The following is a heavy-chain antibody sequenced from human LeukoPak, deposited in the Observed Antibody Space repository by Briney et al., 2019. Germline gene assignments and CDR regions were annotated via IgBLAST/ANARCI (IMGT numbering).Heavy chain of an antibody. J-gene: IGHJ4*02. V-gene: IGHV3-23*01. CDR1: GFTFSHYA. CDR3: AKDAIPRNSMWDYFDY. D-gene: IGHD1-7*01. CDR2: TSNRGDDT. Sequence: PGGSLRLSCVGSGFTFSHYAMTWVRQAPGKGLEWVSGTSNRGDDTYYADSVKGRFTISRDNSKDTLFLQMNSLRAEDTAVYYCAKDAIPRNSMWDYFDYLGQGTLVTVSS.